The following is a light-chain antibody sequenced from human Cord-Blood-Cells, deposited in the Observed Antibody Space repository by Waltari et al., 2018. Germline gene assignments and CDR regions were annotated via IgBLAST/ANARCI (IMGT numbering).Light chain of an antibody. J-gene: IGKJ4*02. CDR3: QQYNNWPPLT. Sequence: EIVMTQSPATLSVSPGERATLSCRASQSVSRNLAWYQQKPGQAPRLLIYGASTRATGIPASFSGSGSGTEFTLTISSLQSEDFAVYYWQQYNNWPPLTFGGGTKVEIK. CDR1: QSVSRN. V-gene: IGKV3-15*01. CDR2: GAS.